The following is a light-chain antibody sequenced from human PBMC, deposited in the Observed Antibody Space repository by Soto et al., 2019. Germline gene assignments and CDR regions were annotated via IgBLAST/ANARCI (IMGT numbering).Light chain of an antibody. V-gene: IGKV3D-20*02. CDR2: EAS. J-gene: IGKJ1*01. CDR3: QQDSNLQAT. CDR1: QRISNSY. Sequence: DIVLTQSPATLSLSPGERATLSCGASQRISNSYLAWYQQKPGQPPRLLIYEASTRVTGIPDKISGSGSGTDFSLTISSLEPEDSAVYYCQQDSNLQATFGQGTKVDI.